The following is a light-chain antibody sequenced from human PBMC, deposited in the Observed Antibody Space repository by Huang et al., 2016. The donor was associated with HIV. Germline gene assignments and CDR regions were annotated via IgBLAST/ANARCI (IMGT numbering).Light chain of an antibody. CDR2: KAS. CDR3: QQLNSYSYT. V-gene: IGKV1-5*03. Sequence: DIQMTQSPSTLSASVGDIVTITCRARQSITTWLAWYQQKPGEAPKLLSSKASTLQKGVPVRLRGSGSGTEFTLTISGLQPDDFATYYCQQLNSYSYTFGQGTKVELK. J-gene: IGKJ2*01. CDR1: QSITTW.